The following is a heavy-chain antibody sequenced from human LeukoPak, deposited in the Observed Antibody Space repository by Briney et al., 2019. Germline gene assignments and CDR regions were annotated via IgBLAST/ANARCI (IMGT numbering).Heavy chain of an antibody. CDR2: MNPNSGNT. CDR3: ARVSRTYSRPYCSSTSCYGKARWFDP. V-gene: IGHV1-8*01. CDR1: GYTFTSYD. Sequence: ASVKVSCKASGYTFTSYDINWVRQATGQGLEWMGWMNPNSGNTGYAQKFQGRVTMTRNTSISTAYMELSSLRSEDTAVYYCARVSRTYSRPYCSSTSCYGKARWFDPWGQGTLVTVSS. D-gene: IGHD2-2*01. J-gene: IGHJ5*02.